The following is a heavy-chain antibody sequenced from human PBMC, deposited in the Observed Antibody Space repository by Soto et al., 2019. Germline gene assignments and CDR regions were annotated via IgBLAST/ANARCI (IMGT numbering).Heavy chain of an antibody. V-gene: IGHV3-13*01. CDR3: ARGSLRGSGSPRPGPIDLFDL. CDR1: GFNFNIYD. J-gene: IGHJ3*01. D-gene: IGHD3-10*01. CDR2: LGKKNGDT. Sequence: EVQMVESGGGLVQPGGSLRLSCAASGFNFNIYDMHWVRQCPGKGLEWVSGLGKKNGDTHYGGAVKGRFTISREDAKSTWCLQLIRLRVEDTAIYYCARGSLRGSGSPRPGPIDLFDLWGQGTMVTVSS.